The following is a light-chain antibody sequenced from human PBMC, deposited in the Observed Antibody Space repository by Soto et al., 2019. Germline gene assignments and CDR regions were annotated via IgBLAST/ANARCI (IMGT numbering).Light chain of an antibody. CDR2: EVS. Sequence: QSALTQPASVSGSPGQSITISCTGTSSDVGDWNYVSWYQQHPGKAPRVMIYEVSNRPSGVSDRFSGSKSGNTASLTISGLQPDDEADYFCGSYTSSTTLLVFGGGTKV. J-gene: IGLJ1*01. CDR1: SSDVGDWNY. V-gene: IGLV2-14*01. CDR3: GSYTSSTTLLV.